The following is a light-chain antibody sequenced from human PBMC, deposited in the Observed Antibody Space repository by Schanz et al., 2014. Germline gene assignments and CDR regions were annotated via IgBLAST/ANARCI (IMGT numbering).Light chain of an antibody. CDR2: RDN. J-gene: IGLJ2*01. CDR3: AAWDDSLNIYVL. V-gene: IGLV1-47*01. CDR1: SSDIGRNY. Sequence: QSVLTQPPSASGTPGQTVTISCSGSSSDIGRNYVFWFQQLPGRAPKRLIYRDNQRSSGISDRLSASKSGTSASLAISGLRSEDEADYYCAAWDDSLNIYVLFGGGTKLTVL.